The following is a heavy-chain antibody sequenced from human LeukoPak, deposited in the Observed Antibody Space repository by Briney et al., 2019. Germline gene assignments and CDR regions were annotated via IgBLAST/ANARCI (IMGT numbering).Heavy chain of an antibody. J-gene: IGHJ4*02. CDR2: IRYDGSNK. Sequence: PGGSLRLSCAASGFTFCSYGMHWVRQAPGKGLEWVAFIRYDGSNKYYADSVKGRFTISRGNSKNTLYLQMNSLRAEDTAVYYCAKDSIAAAGTAPFDYWGQGTLVTVSS. D-gene: IGHD6-13*01. CDR1: GFTFCSYG. V-gene: IGHV3-30*02. CDR3: AKDSIAAAGTAPFDY.